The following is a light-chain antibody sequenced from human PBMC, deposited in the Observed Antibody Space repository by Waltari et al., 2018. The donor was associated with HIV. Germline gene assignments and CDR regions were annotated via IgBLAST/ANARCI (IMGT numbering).Light chain of an antibody. J-gene: IGLJ2*01. CDR2: KGT. CDR1: ALPQLF. Sequence: FELTQPPSMSVSPGQTARITCPGDALPQLFAYWFQQKSGQAPVLLIFKGTERQTGIPARFSGSSSGTVATLTISGVRAEDEADYYCQSSDTSGTYFGGGTKLTVL. V-gene: IGLV3-25*03. CDR3: QSSDTSGTY.